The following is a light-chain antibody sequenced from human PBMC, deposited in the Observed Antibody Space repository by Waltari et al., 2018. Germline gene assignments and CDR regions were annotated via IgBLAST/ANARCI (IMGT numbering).Light chain of an antibody. CDR1: QGISTY. V-gene: IGKV1-9*01. CDR2: GSS. CDR3: QQLKDYPTT. J-gene: IGKJ5*01. Sequence: IQLTQSPSSLSASVGDRVTITCRASQGISTYLGWYQQKPGKAPHLLIYGSSTLQGGGPSRFSGSGSGTDFTLTISDLQPEDSATYYCQQLKDYPTTFGRGTGLKTK.